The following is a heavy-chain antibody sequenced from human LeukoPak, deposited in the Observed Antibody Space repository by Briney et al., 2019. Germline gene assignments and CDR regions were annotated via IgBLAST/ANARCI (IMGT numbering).Heavy chain of an antibody. CDR3: ARVGNSGYGLFDY. D-gene: IGHD5-12*01. V-gene: IGHV4-4*02. J-gene: IGHJ4*02. Sequence: PSGTLSLTCAVSGGSISSSNWWSWVRQPPGKGLEWIGEIYHSGSTNYNPSLKSRVIISIDMSKNQFSLKLSSVTAADTAVYYCARVGNSGYGLFDYWGQGTLVTVSS. CDR2: IYHSGST. CDR1: GGSISSSNW.